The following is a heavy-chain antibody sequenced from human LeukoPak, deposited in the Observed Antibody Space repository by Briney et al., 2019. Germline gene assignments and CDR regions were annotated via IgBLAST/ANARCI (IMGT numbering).Heavy chain of an antibody. Sequence: SETLSLTCTVSGGSISSYHWSWIRQPAGKGLEWIGRIYISGSTNYNPPLKSRVTMSVGTSKNQFSLKLSSVTAADTAVYYCARDRGTWNDDGFDYWGQGTLVTVSS. J-gene: IGHJ4*02. D-gene: IGHD1-1*01. CDR1: GGSISSYH. CDR2: IYISGST. CDR3: ARDRGTWNDDGFDY. V-gene: IGHV4-4*07.